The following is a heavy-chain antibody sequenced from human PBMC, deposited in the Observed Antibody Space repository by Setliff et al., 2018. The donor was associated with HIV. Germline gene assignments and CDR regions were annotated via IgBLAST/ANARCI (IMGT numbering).Heavy chain of an antibody. Sequence: PSETLSLTCTVSGGSISSYYWSWIRQPPGKGLEWIGYIYYSGSTNYNPSLKSRVTISVDTSKNPFSLKLSSVTAADTAVYYCARLYGSGSYQVDYWGQGTLVTVSS. J-gene: IGHJ4*02. D-gene: IGHD3-10*01. CDR2: IYYSGST. CDR1: GGSISSYY. CDR3: ARLYGSGSYQVDY. V-gene: IGHV4-59*01.